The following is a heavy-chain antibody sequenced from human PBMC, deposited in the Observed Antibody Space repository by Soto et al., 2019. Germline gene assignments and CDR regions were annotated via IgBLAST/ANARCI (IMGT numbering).Heavy chain of an antibody. Sequence: QIQLQESGPGLVKPSETLSLTCSISGGAICSHYWTWIRQPAGKGLEWIGRIYSSGNTKYNPSLQSRVNMSLDTSKNRFSLRLESVTAADTAVYFCARGQRFSDWFDPWGQGTSVTVSS. CDR2: IYSSGNT. CDR3: ARGQRFSDWFDP. CDR1: GGAICSHY. V-gene: IGHV4-4*07. J-gene: IGHJ5*02. D-gene: IGHD3-3*01.